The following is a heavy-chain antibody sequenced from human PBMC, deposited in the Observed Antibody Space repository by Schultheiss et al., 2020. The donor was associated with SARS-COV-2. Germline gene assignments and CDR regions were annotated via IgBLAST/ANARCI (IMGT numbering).Heavy chain of an antibody. D-gene: IGHD4-17*01. CDR3: ARDYGDYLDY. V-gene: IGHV3-20*04. CDR2: ISGSGGST. Sequence: GGSLRLSCAASGFTFDDYAMHWVRQAPGKGLEWVSAISGSGGSTYYADSVKGRFTISRDNAKNSLYLQMNSLRAEDTAVYYCARDYGDYLDYWGQGTLVTVSS. J-gene: IGHJ4*02. CDR1: GFTFDDYA.